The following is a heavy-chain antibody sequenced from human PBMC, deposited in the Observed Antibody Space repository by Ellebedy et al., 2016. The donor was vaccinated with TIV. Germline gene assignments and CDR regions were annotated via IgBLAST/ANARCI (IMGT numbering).Heavy chain of an antibody. J-gene: IGHJ5*02. V-gene: IGHV4-59*01. CDR1: GGSISSYY. CDR3: ARSYYYGSGSYWIWFDP. D-gene: IGHD3-10*01. Sequence: GSLRLSXTVSGGSISSYYWSWIRQPPGKGLEWIGYIYYSGSTNYNPSLKSRVTISVDTSQSQFSLKLSSVTAADTAVYYCARSYYYGSGSYWIWFDPWGQGTLVTVSS. CDR2: IYYSGST.